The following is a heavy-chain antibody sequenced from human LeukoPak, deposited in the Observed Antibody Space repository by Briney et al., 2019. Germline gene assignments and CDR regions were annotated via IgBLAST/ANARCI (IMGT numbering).Heavy chain of an antibody. CDR2: FDPEDGET. D-gene: IGHD6-13*01. V-gene: IGHV1-24*01. CDR3: ATKNWDSSSWYNYFDY. Sequence: GASVKVSCKVSGYTLTELSMHWVRQAPGKGLEWMGGFDPEDGETIYAQKFQGRVTMTEDTSTDTAYMELSSLRSEDTAVYYCATKNWDSSSWYNYFDYWGQGTLVTVSS. J-gene: IGHJ4*02. CDR1: GYTLTELS.